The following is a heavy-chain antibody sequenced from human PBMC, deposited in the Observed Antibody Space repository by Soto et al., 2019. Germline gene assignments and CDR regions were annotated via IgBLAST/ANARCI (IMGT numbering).Heavy chain of an antibody. CDR1: GGSISSGDYY. Sequence: QVQLQESGPGLVRPSQTLSLTCTVSGGSISSGDYYWSWLRQSPGKGLEWIGYNYYSGSTYYNPQLQSQVTISTDTSKNQFYLKLSSVTAEDTAVYYCARERVPSYIHHTWFDSWGQGTLVTVSA. J-gene: IGHJ5*01. D-gene: IGHD2-2*02. V-gene: IGHV4-30-4*01. CDR2: NYYSGST. CDR3: ARERVPSYIHHTWFDS.